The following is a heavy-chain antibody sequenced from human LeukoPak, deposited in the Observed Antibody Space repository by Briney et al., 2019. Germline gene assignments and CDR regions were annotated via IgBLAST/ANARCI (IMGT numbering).Heavy chain of an antibody. D-gene: IGHD3-10*01. CDR1: GGSFSGYY. J-gene: IGHJ4*02. CDR3: ASRIWFGELLPFDY. Sequence: PSETLSLTCAVYGGSFSGYYWGWIRQPPGKGLEWIGEINHSGSTNYNPSLKSRVTISVDTSKNQFSLKLSPVTAADTAVYYCASRIWFGELLPFDYWGQGTLVTVSS. V-gene: IGHV4-34*01. CDR2: INHSGST.